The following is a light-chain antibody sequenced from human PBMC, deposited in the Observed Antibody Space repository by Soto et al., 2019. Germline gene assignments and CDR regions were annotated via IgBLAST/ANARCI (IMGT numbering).Light chain of an antibody. V-gene: IGLV2-14*01. CDR2: EVS. CDR3: SSYTGAYTLV. Sequence: QSALAQPASVSGSPGQSIAISCTGTSSDVGAYNYVSWYQQHPGKAPKLIVHEVSDRPSGVSDRFSGSKSGNTASLTISGLQAVDEADYYCSSYTGAYTLVFGTGTKVT. CDR1: SSDVGAYNY. J-gene: IGLJ1*01.